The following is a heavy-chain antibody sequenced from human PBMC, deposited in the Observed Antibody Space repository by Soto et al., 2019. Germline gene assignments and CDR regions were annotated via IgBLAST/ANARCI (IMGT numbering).Heavy chain of an antibody. CDR1: GFTFRWFG. V-gene: IGHV3-30*03. Sequence: PGGSLRLSCAGSGFTFRWFGMNWVRQAPGKGLEWVARISNDGSNEYYVDSVKGRFTISRDNSKNTAFLQMNALRHEDTAVYFCARDSGWPILNFDNWGQGTPVTVSS. D-gene: IGHD3-10*01. CDR3: ARDSGWPILNFDN. CDR2: ISNDGSNE. J-gene: IGHJ4*02.